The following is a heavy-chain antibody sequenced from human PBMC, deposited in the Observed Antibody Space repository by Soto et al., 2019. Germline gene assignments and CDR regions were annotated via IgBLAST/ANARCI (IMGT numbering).Heavy chain of an antibody. CDR3: AREKTGTIDY. D-gene: IGHD1-1*01. J-gene: IGHJ4*02. Sequence: ASVKVSCKASGGTFSSYAISWVRQAPGQGLEWMGGIIPIFGTANYAQKFQGGVTITADESTSTAYMELSSLRSEDTAVYYCAREKTGTIDYWGQGTLVTVSS. CDR1: GGTFSSYA. V-gene: IGHV1-69*13. CDR2: IIPIFGTA.